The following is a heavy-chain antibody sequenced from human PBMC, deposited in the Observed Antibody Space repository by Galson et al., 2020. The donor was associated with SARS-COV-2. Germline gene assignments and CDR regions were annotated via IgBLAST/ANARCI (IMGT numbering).Heavy chain of an antibody. V-gene: IGHV4-4*02. CDR1: GESITSNNW. D-gene: IGHD3-22*01. CDR2: ISPSGRT. CDR3: ARLYRDTSGSYVWFDP. Sequence: SETLSLTCAVSGESITSNNWWTWVRQPPGKGPEWIGEISPSGRTNFNPSINSRLTMSVDKSKDQYSLKLTSVTAADPAISYCARLYRDTSGSYVWFDPGGQGALAAVSS. J-gene: IGHJ5*02.